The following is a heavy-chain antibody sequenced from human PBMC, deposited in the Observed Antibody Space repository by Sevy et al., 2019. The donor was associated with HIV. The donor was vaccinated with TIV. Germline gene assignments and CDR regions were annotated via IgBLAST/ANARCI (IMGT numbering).Heavy chain of an antibody. CDR3: AKVSGMTTVTTFYDY. CDR2: ISWNSGSI. D-gene: IGHD4-17*01. Sequence: GGSLRLSCAASGFTFDDYAMHWVRQAPGKGLEWVSGISWNSGSIGYADSVKGRFTISGDNAKNSLYLQMNSLRAEDTALYYCAKVSGMTTVTTFYDYWGQGTLVTVSS. CDR1: GFTFDDYA. V-gene: IGHV3-9*01. J-gene: IGHJ4*02.